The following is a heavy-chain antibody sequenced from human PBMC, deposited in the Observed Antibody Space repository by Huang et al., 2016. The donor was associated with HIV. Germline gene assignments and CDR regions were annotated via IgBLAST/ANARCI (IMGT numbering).Heavy chain of an antibody. Sequence: EVQLLESGGGLVQPGGSLRLSCAASGFTFSSSAMSWVRQAPGKGLEWVLAISGSGGSTYYADSVKGRFTISRDNSKNTLYLQMNSLRAEDTAVYYCAKQSSGWYVSADAFDIWGQGTMVTVSS. D-gene: IGHD6-19*01. CDR2: ISGSGGST. CDR3: AKQSSGWYVSADAFDI. CDR1: GFTFSSSA. J-gene: IGHJ3*02. V-gene: IGHV3-23*01.